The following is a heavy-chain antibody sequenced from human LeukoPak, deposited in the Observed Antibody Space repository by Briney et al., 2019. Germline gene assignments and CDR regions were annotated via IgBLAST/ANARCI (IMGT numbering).Heavy chain of an antibody. Sequence: PSETLSLTCTVSGGSISSYYWSWIRQSPGKGLEWIGNIYYSGSTNYNPSLKSRVTISVDTSKNQFSLKLSSGTAADTAVYYCARKSFVVVVAATEFDYWGQGTLVTVSS. CDR3: ARKSFVVVVAATEFDY. CDR1: GGSISSYY. V-gene: IGHV4-59*08. CDR2: IYYSGST. D-gene: IGHD2-15*01. J-gene: IGHJ4*02.